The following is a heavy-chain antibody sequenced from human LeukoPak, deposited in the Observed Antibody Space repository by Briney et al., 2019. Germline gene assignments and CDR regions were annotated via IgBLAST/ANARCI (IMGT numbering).Heavy chain of an antibody. J-gene: IGHJ6*02. CDR1: GYTFTSYD. CDR3: ARGGEDCSSTSCHYYYYGMDV. Sequence: ASVKVSCKASGYTFTSYDINWVRQATGQGLEWMGWMNPNSGSTGYAQKFQGRVTMTRNTSISTAYMELSSLRSEDTAVYYCARGGEDCSSTSCHYYYYGMDVWGQGTTVTVSS. D-gene: IGHD2-2*01. CDR2: MNPNSGST. V-gene: IGHV1-8*01.